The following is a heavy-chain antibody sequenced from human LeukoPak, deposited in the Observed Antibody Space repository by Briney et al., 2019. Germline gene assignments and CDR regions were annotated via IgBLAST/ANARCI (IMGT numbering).Heavy chain of an antibody. CDR1: GFTFSSYA. CDR2: ISGSGGST. D-gene: IGHD2-2*01. V-gene: IGHV3-23*01. Sequence: SGGSLRLSCAASGFTFSSYAMSWVRQAPGKGLEWVSAISGSGGSTYYADPVKGRFTISRDNSKNTLYLQMNSLRAEDTAVYYCANRGKYCSSTSCLGSAQVDYWGQGTLVTVSS. CDR3: ANRGKYCSSTSCLGSAQVDY. J-gene: IGHJ4*02.